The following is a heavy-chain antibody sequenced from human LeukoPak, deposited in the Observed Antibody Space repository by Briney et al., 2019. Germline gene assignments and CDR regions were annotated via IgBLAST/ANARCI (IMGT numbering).Heavy chain of an antibody. CDR3: ARDYDFWSGYSDDAFDI. CDR2: ISGSGGST. Sequence: PGGSLRLSCAASGFTFSSYAMSWVRQAPGKGLEWVSAISGSGGSTYYADSVKGRFTISRENSKNTLYLQMNSLRAEDTAVYYCARDYDFWSGYSDDAFDIWGQGTMVTVSS. CDR1: GFTFSSYA. V-gene: IGHV3-23*01. J-gene: IGHJ3*02. D-gene: IGHD3-3*01.